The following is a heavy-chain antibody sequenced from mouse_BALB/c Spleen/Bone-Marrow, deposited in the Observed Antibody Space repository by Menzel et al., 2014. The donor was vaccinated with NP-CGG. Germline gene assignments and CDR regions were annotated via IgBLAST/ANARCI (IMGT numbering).Heavy chain of an antibody. CDR3: ARNYGYGKSFAY. J-gene: IGHJ3*01. D-gene: IGHD2-2*01. Sequence: VQLQQSGVELVKPGASVELSCTASGFNIKDTYMHWVKQRPEQGLEWIGRIDPANGNTKYDPKFQGKATITADTSSNTAYLQLSSLTSEDTAVYYCARNYGYGKSFAYWGQGTLVTVSA. CDR2: IDPANGNT. CDR1: GFNIKDTY. V-gene: IGHV14-3*02.